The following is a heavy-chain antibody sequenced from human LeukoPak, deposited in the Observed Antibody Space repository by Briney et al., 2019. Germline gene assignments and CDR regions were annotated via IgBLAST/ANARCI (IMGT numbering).Heavy chain of an antibody. CDR2: IKQDGSEK. Sequence: GSLRLSCAASGFTFSSYWMSWVRQAPGKGLEWVANIKQDGSEKYYVDSVKGRFTISRDNAKNSLYLQMNSLRAEDTAVYYCARVRPDYSNPEWAFDIWGQGTMVTVSS. J-gene: IGHJ3*02. V-gene: IGHV3-7*01. CDR3: ARVRPDYSNPEWAFDI. CDR1: GFTFSSYW. D-gene: IGHD4-11*01.